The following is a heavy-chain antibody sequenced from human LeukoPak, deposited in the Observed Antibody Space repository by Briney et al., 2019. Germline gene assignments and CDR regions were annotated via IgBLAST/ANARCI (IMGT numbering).Heavy chain of an antibody. CDR3: ARDHVLMVYPLPGGFDY. Sequence: SETLSLTCTVSGGSISSSSYYWGWIRQPPGKGLEWIGSIYYSGSTYYNPSLKSRVTISVDTSKNQFSLKLSSVTAADTAVYYCARDHVLMVYPLPGGFDYWGQGTLVTVSS. V-gene: IGHV4-39*07. D-gene: IGHD2-8*01. CDR2: IYYSGST. CDR1: GGSISSSSYY. J-gene: IGHJ4*02.